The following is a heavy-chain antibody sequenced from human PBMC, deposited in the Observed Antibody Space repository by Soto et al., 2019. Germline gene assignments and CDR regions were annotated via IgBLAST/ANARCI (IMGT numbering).Heavy chain of an antibody. CDR1: GFTFSSYG. J-gene: IGHJ4*02. D-gene: IGHD6-13*01. CDR3: ARGSGGSSWYPPDY. CDR2: VANDGSNQ. V-gene: IGHV3-30*03. Sequence: QVQLVESGGGVVQPGRSLRLSCAASGFTFSSYGMQWVRQSPGEGPEWVAIVANDGSNQYYAESVKGRFTISRDNSKTTVFLEMDSLRPEDTAVYYCARGSGGSSWYPPDYWGQGTQVTVSS.